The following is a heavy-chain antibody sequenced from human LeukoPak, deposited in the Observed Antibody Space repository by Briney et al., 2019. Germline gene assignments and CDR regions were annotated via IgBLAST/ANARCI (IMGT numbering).Heavy chain of an antibody. CDR3: ATKQWLAPPPDS. J-gene: IGHJ4*02. Sequence: GGSLRLSCAASGFTFSKYWMLWVRQAPGKGLESVSRIDTDGTVTTYADSVKGRFTVSRGNADNTMFLQMNSVRDEDTAVYYCATKQWLAPPPDSWGQGTPVTVSS. CDR1: GFTFSKYW. CDR2: IDTDGTVT. V-gene: IGHV3-74*01. D-gene: IGHD6-19*01.